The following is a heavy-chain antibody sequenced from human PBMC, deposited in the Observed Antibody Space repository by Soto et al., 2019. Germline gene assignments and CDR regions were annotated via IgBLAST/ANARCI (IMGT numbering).Heavy chain of an antibody. CDR2: ISRSGNTI. V-gene: IGHV3-11*01. J-gene: IGHJ6*04. Sequence: QAQLVESGGGLVKPGGSLTLSCAVSGFKVSDYYMSWIRQAPGKGLDWVSMISRSGNTIHYADSVKGRFTISKDNAKNSLYLQMTSLSPEDTAVYYCARGEDVFPYSYMDVWGKGTTVTVSP. CDR1: GFKVSDYY. CDR3: ARGEDVFPYSYMDV. D-gene: IGHD2-21*01.